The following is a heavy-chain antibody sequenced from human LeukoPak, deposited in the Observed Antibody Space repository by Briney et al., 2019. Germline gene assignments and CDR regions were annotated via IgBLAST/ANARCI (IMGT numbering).Heavy chain of an antibody. V-gene: IGHV4-39*07. Sequence: SETLSLTCTVSGGSISSSSYYWGWIRQPPGKGLAWIGSIYYSGSTYYNPSLKSRVTISVDTSKNQFSLKLSSVTAADTAVYYCARDNNSSSGAVDYWGQGTLVTVSS. CDR1: GGSISSSSYY. CDR3: ARDNNSSSGAVDY. CDR2: IYYSGST. J-gene: IGHJ4*02. D-gene: IGHD6-6*01.